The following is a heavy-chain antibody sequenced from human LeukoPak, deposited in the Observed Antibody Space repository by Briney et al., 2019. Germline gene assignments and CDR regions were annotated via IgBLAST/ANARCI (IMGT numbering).Heavy chain of an antibody. Sequence: PSETLSLTCAVYGGSFSGYYWSWIRQPPGKGLEWIGEINHSGSTNYNPSLKSRVTISVDTSKNQFSLKLSSVTAADTAVYYCARGPPAGVQQWLVLGYFQHWGQGILVTVSS. CDR1: GGSFSGYY. CDR3: ARGPPAGVQQWLVLGYFQH. V-gene: IGHV4-34*01. J-gene: IGHJ1*01. CDR2: INHSGST. D-gene: IGHD6-19*01.